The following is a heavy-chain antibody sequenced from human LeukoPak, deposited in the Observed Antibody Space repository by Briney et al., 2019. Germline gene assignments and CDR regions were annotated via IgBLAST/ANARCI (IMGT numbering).Heavy chain of an antibody. V-gene: IGHV3-23*01. CDR2: ISGSGGST. CDR1: GFTFSSYA. Sequence: GGSLRLSCAASGFTFSSYAMSWVRQAPGKGLEWVSAISGSGGSTYYADSVKGRFTISRDNAKNTLYLQMNSLRAEDTAVYYCVRGGIASAFDIWGQGTMVTVSS. D-gene: IGHD6-13*01. J-gene: IGHJ3*02. CDR3: VRGGIASAFDI.